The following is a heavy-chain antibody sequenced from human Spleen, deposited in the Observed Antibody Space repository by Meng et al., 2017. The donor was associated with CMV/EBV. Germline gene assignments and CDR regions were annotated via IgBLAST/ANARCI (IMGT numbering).Heavy chain of an antibody. CDR1: GYTFASYG. CDR2: ISGYDDDT. V-gene: IGHV1-18*01. CDR3: ATASLREDIALVPAAIPPPPGH. D-gene: IGHD2-2*02. Sequence: ASVKVSCKASGYTFASYGISWVRQAPGHGLEWMGWISGYDDDTNYAQKFQGRVTITTDESTTTAYMELSNLRSEDTAVYYCATASLREDIALVPAAIPPPPGHWGQGTLVTVSS. J-gene: IGHJ4*02.